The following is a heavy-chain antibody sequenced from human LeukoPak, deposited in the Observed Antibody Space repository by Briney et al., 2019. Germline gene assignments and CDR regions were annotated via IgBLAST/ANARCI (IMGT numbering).Heavy chain of an antibody. V-gene: IGHV4-61*01. D-gene: IGHD3-22*01. CDR1: GVSVSSGSFY. J-gene: IGHJ3*02. CDR3: ARAGVYDSSGYYSFGAFDI. Sequence: SETLSLTCTVSGVSVSSGSFYWSWIRQPPGKGLEWIGYIYYSGSTNYNPSLKSRVTISVDTSKNQFSLKLSSVTAADTAVYYCARAGVYDSSGYYSFGAFDIWGQGTMVTVSS. CDR2: IYYSGST.